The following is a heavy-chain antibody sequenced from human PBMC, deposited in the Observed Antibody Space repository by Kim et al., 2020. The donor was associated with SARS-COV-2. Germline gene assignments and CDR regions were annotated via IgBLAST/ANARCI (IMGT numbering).Heavy chain of an antibody. V-gene: IGHV4-59*08. CDR3: ARQIRRHIVVVPAARTGAFDI. J-gene: IGHJ3*02. Sequence: SETLSLTCTVSGGSISSYYWSWIRQPPGKGLEWIGYIYYSGSTNYNPSLKSRVTISVDTSKNQFSLKLSSVTAADTAVYYCARQIRRHIVVVPAARTGAFDIWGQGTMVTVSS. D-gene: IGHD2-2*01. CDR2: IYYSGST. CDR1: GGSISSYY.